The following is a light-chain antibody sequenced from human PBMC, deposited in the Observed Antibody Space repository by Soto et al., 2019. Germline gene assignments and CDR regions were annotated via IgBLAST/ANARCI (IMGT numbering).Light chain of an antibody. V-gene: IGKV2-28*01. CDR3: MQVLHTPHT. CDR2: LCS. Sequence: EIVMTQSPLSLPVTPGEPASISCRSSQSLLQSNGNNYSGSFLQKPWQSPQLLIYLCSSRASAVPDRFSGSGSGTDFTLKISRVEAEDVGVYYCMQVLHTPHTFGGGTKVEIK. CDR1: QSLLQSNGNNY. J-gene: IGKJ4*01.